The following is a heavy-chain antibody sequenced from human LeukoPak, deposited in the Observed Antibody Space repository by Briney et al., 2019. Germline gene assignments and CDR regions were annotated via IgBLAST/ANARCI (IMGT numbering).Heavy chain of an antibody. CDR3: VKDGSGSYYTYYFDY. CDR2: ISSNGGST. Sequence: GGSLRLSCSASGFTFSRYAMHWVRQAPGKGLEYVSAISSNGGSTYYADSVKGRFTISRDNSKNTLYLQMSSLRAEDTAVYYCVKDGSGSYYTYYFDYWGQGTLVTVTS. V-gene: IGHV3-64D*06. J-gene: IGHJ4*02. D-gene: IGHD3-10*01. CDR1: GFTFSRYA.